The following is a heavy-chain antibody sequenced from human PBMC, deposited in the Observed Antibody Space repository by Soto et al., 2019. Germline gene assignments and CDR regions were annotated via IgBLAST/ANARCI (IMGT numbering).Heavy chain of an antibody. CDR1: GFTFDDYA. V-gene: IGHV3-9*01. CDR2: ISWNSGSI. D-gene: IGHD2-15*01. J-gene: IGHJ6*03. CDR3: AKDSVTWRSGAYPYYYYMDV. Sequence: SLKISCAASGFTFDDYAMHWVRQAPGKGLEWVSGISWNSGSIGYADSVKGRFTISRDNAKNSLYLQMNSLRAEDTALYYCAKDSVTWRSGAYPYYYYMDVWGKGTTVTVSS.